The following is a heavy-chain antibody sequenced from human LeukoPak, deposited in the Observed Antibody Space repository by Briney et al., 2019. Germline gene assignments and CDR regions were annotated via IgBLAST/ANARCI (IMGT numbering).Heavy chain of an antibody. CDR2: INPNSGGR. CDR3: ARDKAHLDFDWLLYTSTSYYFDY. D-gene: IGHD3-9*01. CDR1: GYTFTGYY. J-gene: IGHJ4*02. Sequence: GASVTVSCQACGYTFTGYYMHWVGQPPGQGLEWVGWINPNSGGRKYAQKFEGRVTMTSDTSISTVYMELSRLRSDATAVYYCARDKAHLDFDWLLYTSTSYYFDYWGQGTLVTVSS. V-gene: IGHV1-2*02.